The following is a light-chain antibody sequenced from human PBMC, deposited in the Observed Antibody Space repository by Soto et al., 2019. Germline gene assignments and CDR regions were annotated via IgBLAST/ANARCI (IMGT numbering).Light chain of an antibody. CDR1: SRDVGGYNY. V-gene: IGLV2-14*01. Sequence: QSALTQPASVSGSPGPSITISCTGTSRDVGGYNYVSWYQQQPGKAPKLMIYEASNRPSGVSNRFSGYKSGNTASLTISGLQAEDEADYYCSSYTSSSTLGVFGGGTQLTVL. CDR2: EAS. J-gene: IGLJ2*01. CDR3: SSYTSSSTLGV.